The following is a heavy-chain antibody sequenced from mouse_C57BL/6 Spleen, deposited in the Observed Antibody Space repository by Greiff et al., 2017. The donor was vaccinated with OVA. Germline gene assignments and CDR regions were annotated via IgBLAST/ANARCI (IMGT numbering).Heavy chain of an antibody. V-gene: IGHV1-26*01. CDR2: INPNNGGT. CDR1: GYTFTDYY. Sequence: EVQLQQSGPELVKPGASVKISCKASGYTFTDYYMNWVKQSHGKSLEWIGDINPNNGGTSYNQKFKGKATLTVDKSSSTAYMELRSLTSEDSAVYYCAVLREGYFDVWGTGTTVTVSS. D-gene: IGHD1-1*01. J-gene: IGHJ1*03. CDR3: AVLREGYFDV.